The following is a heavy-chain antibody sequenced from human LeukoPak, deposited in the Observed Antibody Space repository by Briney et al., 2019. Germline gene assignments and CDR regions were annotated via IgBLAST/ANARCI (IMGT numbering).Heavy chain of an antibody. CDR3: ARDRDYYDSSGYRYFDY. D-gene: IGHD3-22*01. CDR1: GYTFTSYY. Sequence: GASVKVSCTASGYTFTSYYMHWVRQAPGQGLEWMGIINPSGGSTSYAQKFQGRVTMTRDTSTSTVYMELSSLRSEDTAVYYCARDRDYYDSSGYRYFDYWGQGTLVTVSS. CDR2: INPSGGST. V-gene: IGHV1-46*01. J-gene: IGHJ4*02.